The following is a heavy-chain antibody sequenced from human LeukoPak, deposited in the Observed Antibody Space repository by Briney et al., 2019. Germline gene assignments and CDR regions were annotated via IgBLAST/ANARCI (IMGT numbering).Heavy chain of an antibody. D-gene: IGHD3-9*01. J-gene: IGHJ4*02. CDR3: AKDSHYDILTGYYNVLDY. Sequence: GGSLRLSCAPSGFTLSSYGMHWVRQAPGKGLEWVAVISYDGSNKYYADSVKGRFTISRDNSKNTLYLQMNSMRAEDTAVYYCAKDSHYDILTGYYNVLDYWGQGTLVTVSS. V-gene: IGHV3-30*18. CDR2: ISYDGSNK. CDR1: GFTLSSYG.